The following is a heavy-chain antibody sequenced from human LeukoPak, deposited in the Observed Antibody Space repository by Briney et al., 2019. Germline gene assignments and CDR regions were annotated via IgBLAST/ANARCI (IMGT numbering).Heavy chain of an antibody. V-gene: IGHV3-23*01. D-gene: IGHD3-10*01. CDR2: VSGSGGKT. CDR3: AKDPMVRGLTYDD. CDR1: GFTFGSYA. J-gene: IGHJ4*02. Sequence: PGGSLRLSCAASGFTFGSYAMSWVRQAPGKGLEWVSAVSGSGGKTYYADSVKGRFTISRDKSKNTLYLQMNSLRAEDTAVYYCAKDPMVRGLTYDDWGQGTLVTVSS.